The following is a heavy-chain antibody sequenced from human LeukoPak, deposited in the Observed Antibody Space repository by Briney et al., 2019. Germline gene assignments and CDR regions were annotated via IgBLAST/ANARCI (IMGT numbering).Heavy chain of an antibody. Sequence: SLRLSCTASGFTFGDYAMSWVRQAPGKVLEWVGFIRSKAYGGTTEYAASVKGRFTISRDDSKSIAYLQMNSLKTEDTAVYYCSSLREYSSSWYRDFDYWGQGTLVTVSS. D-gene: IGHD6-13*01. CDR1: GFTFGDYA. CDR2: IRSKAYGGTT. J-gene: IGHJ4*02. V-gene: IGHV3-49*04. CDR3: SSLREYSSSWYRDFDY.